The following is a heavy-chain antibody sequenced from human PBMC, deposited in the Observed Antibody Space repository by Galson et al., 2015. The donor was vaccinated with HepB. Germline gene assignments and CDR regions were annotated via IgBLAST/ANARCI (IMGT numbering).Heavy chain of an antibody. V-gene: IGHV1-3*01. D-gene: IGHD2-2*03. CDR1: GYTFTSYA. CDR2: INAGNGNT. Sequence: SVKVSCKASGYTFTSYAMHWVRQAPGQRLEWMGWINAGNGNTKYSQKFQGRVTITRDTSASTAYMELSSLRSEDTAVYYCARVGYRSSTSCLLYFDYWGQGTLVTVSS. J-gene: IGHJ4*02. CDR3: ARVGYRSSTSCLLYFDY.